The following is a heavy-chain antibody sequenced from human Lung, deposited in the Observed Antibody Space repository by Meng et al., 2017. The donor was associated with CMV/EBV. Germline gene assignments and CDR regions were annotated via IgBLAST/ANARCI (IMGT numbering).Heavy chain of an antibody. D-gene: IGHD2-2*01. J-gene: IGHJ4*02. CDR1: GFTFSTYP. CDR3: ARAKDCSSTTCYGDD. Sequence: GGSXRLXCAASGFTFSTYPMIWVRQAPGKGLEWVSSISSSSYYIFYGDSVKGRFTVSRDNAKNSLFLQMNSLRAEDTAVYYCARAKDCSSTTCYGDDWGQGXLVTVSS. CDR2: ISSSSYYI. V-gene: IGHV3-21*01.